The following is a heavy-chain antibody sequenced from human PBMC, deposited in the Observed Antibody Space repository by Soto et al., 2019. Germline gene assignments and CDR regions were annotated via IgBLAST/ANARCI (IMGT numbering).Heavy chain of an antibody. D-gene: IGHD2-21*01. Sequence: GGSLRLSCANSGFPFNDYYMTWIRQAPGKGLEWLSHISPKSTFRNYADSVKGRFTISRDNTESSLFLQMNSLGVDDTAVYSCVRGGGGGLFEHWGQGVLVTGS. CDR2: ISPKSTFR. V-gene: IGHV3-11*06. CDR3: VRGGGGGLFEH. CDR1: GFPFNDYY. J-gene: IGHJ4*02.